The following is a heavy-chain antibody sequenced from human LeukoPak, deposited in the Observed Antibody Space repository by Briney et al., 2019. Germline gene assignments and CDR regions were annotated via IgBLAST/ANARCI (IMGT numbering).Heavy chain of an antibody. CDR1: GFTFSSYE. CDR3: ARDIVVVVAATRGSFDI. CDR2: INWSGGST. V-gene: IGHV3-20*04. Sequence: GGSLRLSCAASGFTFSSYEMSWVRQAPGKGLEWVSGINWSGGSTGYADSVKGRFTISRDNAKNSLYLQMNSLRAEDTALYYCARDIVVVVAATRGSFDIWGQGTMVTVSS. D-gene: IGHD2-15*01. J-gene: IGHJ3*02.